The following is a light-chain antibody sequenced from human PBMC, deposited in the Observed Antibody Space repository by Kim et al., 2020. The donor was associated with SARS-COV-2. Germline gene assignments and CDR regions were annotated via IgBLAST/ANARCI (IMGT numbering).Light chain of an antibody. CDR1: ALPEQH. CDR2: NDS. J-gene: IGLJ1*01. Sequence: SYELTQPPSVSVSPGQTARFTCSGGALPEQHASWYQQKSGQAPCLVLYNDSERPSGIPERLSGSSSGPTVTLTICGVQAEDDAYYYCQSADSSGTYVFGSGTQVTV. CDR3: QSADSSGTYV. V-gene: IGLV3-25*03.